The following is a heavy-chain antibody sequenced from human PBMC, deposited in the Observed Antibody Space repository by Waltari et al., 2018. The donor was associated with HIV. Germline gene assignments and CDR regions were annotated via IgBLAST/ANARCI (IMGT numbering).Heavy chain of an antibody. D-gene: IGHD3-22*01. V-gene: IGHV4-30-2*01. Sequence: QLQLQESGSGLEKPSQTLSLTCTVSGRSIRGGGSSWNWIRQPLGKGLEWIGYTYDNGNTYYNPSFKSRVTISLDRSKNYFSLNLSSATAADTAVYYCARSTYDSSAYRYGMDVWGQGTTVTVSS. CDR3: ARSTYDSSAYRYGMDV. J-gene: IGHJ6*02. CDR2: TYDNGNT. CDR1: GRSIRGGGSS.